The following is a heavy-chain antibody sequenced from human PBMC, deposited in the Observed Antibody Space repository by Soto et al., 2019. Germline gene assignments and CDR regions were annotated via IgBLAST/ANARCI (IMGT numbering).Heavy chain of an antibody. Sequence: GASVKVSCKASGYTFTSYGISWVRQAPGQGLEWMGWISAYNGNTNYAQKLQGRVTMTTDTSTSTAYMELRSLRSDDTAVYYCARGAVVVVDPYYFDYWGQGTLVTVSS. J-gene: IGHJ4*02. CDR3: ARGAVVVVDPYYFDY. V-gene: IGHV1-18*01. CDR1: GYTFTSYG. D-gene: IGHD2-15*01. CDR2: ISAYNGNT.